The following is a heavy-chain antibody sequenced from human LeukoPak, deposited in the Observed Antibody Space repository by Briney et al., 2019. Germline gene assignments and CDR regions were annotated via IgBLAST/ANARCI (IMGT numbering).Heavy chain of an antibody. Sequence: ASVKVSCKASGYTFTSYDINWVRQATGQGLEWMGWMNPNSGGTNYAQKFQGRVTMTRDTSISTAYMELSRLRSDDTAVYYCAREHGDYDPWGQGTLVTVSS. D-gene: IGHD4-17*01. V-gene: IGHV1-2*02. CDR1: GYTFTSYD. CDR3: AREHGDYDP. J-gene: IGHJ5*02. CDR2: MNPNSGGT.